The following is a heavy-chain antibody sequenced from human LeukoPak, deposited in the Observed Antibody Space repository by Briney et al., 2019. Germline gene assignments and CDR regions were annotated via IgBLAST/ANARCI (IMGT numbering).Heavy chain of an antibody. CDR1: GGSISSSSYY. V-gene: IGHV4-39*07. D-gene: IGHD6-13*01. CDR3: ARVSSSWYPTYYYYYMDV. CDR2: IYYSGST. Sequence: SETLSLTCTVSGGSISSSSYYWGWIRQPPGKGLEWIGSIYYSGSTYYNPSLKRRVTISVDTSKNQFSLKLSSVTAADTAVYYCARVSSSWYPTYYYYYMDVWGKGTTVTVSS. J-gene: IGHJ6*03.